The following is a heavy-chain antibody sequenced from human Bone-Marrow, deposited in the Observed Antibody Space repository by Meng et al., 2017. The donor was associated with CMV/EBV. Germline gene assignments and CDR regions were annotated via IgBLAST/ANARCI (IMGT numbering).Heavy chain of an antibody. Sequence: GSLRLSCEASGFTFSDYEMNWVRQAPGKGLEWIGEINHSGSTNYNPSLKSRVTISVDTSKNQFSLKLSSVTAADTAVYYCARGLNDFWSGYYVDYWGQGTLVTVSS. D-gene: IGHD3-3*01. V-gene: IGHV4-34*01. CDR3: ARGLNDFWSGYYVDY. J-gene: IGHJ4*02. CDR1: GFTFSDYE. CDR2: INHSGST.